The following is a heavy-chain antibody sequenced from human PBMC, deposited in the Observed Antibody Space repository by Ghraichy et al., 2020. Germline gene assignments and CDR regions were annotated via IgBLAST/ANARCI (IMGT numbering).Heavy chain of an antibody. D-gene: IGHD1-14*01. CDR1: GFTFDDYA. CDR2: ISWNGGSI. CDR3: AKEYDGNQSGMDV. J-gene: IGHJ6*02. Sequence: GGSLRLSCAASGFTFDDYAMHWVRQAPGKGLEWVSGISWNGGSIGYADSVKGRFTISRDNAKNSLYLQMNSLRAEDTALYYCAKEYDGNQSGMDVWGQGTTLTVSS. V-gene: IGHV3-9*01.